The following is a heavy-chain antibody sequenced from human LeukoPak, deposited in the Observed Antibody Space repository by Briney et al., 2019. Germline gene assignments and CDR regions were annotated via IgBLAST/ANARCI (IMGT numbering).Heavy chain of an antibody. D-gene: IGHD2-2*01. CDR2: IYHSGST. V-gene: IGHV4-38-2*02. J-gene: IGHJ4*02. CDR3: ARQYRPWIFDY. CDR1: GGSISSYY. Sequence: SETVSLTCTVSGGSISSYYWGWIRQPPGKGLEWIGSIYHSGSTYYNPSLKSRVTISVDTSKNQFSLKLSSVTVADTAVYYCARQYRPWIFDYWGQGTLVTVSS.